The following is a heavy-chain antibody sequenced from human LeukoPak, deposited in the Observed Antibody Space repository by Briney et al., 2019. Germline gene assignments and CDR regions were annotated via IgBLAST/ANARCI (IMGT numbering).Heavy chain of an antibody. V-gene: IGHV3-7*01. CDR1: GFTFSSYW. CDR3: ARDQPEIAVAGVFDY. J-gene: IGHJ4*02. CDR2: IKKDGSEK. D-gene: IGHD6-19*01. Sequence: PGGSLRLSCAASGFTFSSYWMSWVRQAPGKGLEWVANIKKDGSEKYYVDSVKGRFTISRDNAKNSLYLQMNSLRAEDTAVYYCARDQPEIAVAGVFDYWGQGTLVTVSS.